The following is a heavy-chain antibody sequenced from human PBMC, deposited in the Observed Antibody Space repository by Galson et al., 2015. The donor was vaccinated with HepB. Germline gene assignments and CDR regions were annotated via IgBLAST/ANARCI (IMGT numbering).Heavy chain of an antibody. V-gene: IGHV3-21*01. J-gene: IGHJ4*02. CDR1: GFTLSTYT. Sequence: SLRLSCAASGFTLSTYTMNWVRQAPGKGLEWVSSISSSNNYIYYADSVKGRFTISRDNAKNSLYLQMNSLRAEDTAVYYCARDWSSNWGQGTLVTVSS. D-gene: IGHD6-13*01. CDR2: ISSSNNYI. CDR3: ARDWSSN.